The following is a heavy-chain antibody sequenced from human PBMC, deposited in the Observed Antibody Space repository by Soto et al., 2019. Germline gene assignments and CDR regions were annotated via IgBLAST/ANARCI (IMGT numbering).Heavy chain of an antibody. Sequence: ASVKVSCKASGGTFSSYAISWVRQAPGQELEWMGGIIPIFGTANYAQKFQGRVTITADESTSTAYMELSSLRSEDTAVYYCARGGIAAAGDYFDYWGQGTLVTVSS. D-gene: IGHD6-13*01. CDR3: ARGGIAAAGDYFDY. CDR2: IIPIFGTA. CDR1: GGTFSSYA. J-gene: IGHJ4*02. V-gene: IGHV1-69*13.